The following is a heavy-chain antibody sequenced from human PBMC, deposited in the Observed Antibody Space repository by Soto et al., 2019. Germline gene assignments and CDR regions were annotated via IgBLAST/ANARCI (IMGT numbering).Heavy chain of an antibody. CDR3: AKVGCSSTSCYDGPYFDY. Sequence: GGSLRLSCAASGFTFSSYGMHWVRQAPGKGLEWVAVISYDGSNKYYADSVKGRFTISRDNSKNTLYLQMNSLRAEDTAVYYCAKVGCSSTSCYDGPYFDYWGQGTLVTVSS. V-gene: IGHV3-30*18. J-gene: IGHJ4*02. CDR2: ISYDGSNK. D-gene: IGHD2-2*01. CDR1: GFTFSSYG.